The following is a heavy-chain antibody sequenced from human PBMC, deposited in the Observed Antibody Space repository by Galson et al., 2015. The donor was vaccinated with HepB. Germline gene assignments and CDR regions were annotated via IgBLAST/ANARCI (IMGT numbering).Heavy chain of an antibody. CDR2: IIPIFGTA. CDR1: GGTFSSYA. Sequence: SVKVSCKASGGTFSSYAISWVRQAPGQGLEWMGGIIPIFGTANYAQKFQGRVTITADESTSTAYMELSSLRSEDTAVYYCAREGGRYSYGHFDYWGQGTLVTVSS. V-gene: IGHV1-69*13. CDR3: AREGGRYSYGHFDY. J-gene: IGHJ4*02. D-gene: IGHD5-18*01.